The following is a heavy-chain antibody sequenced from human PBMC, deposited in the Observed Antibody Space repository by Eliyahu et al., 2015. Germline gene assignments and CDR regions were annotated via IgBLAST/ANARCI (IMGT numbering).Heavy chain of an antibody. CDR3: ANPGVTTVTTGHFDY. Sequence: EVQLLESGGGLVQPGGSLRLSCAASVFXFSXYAMSWVRQAPGKGLEWVSAIRGSGGSTYYADSVKGRFTISRDNSKNTLYLQMNSLRAEDTAVYYCANPGVTTVTTGHFDYWGQGTLVTVSS. D-gene: IGHD4-17*01. V-gene: IGHV3-23*01. CDR1: VFXFSXYA. J-gene: IGHJ4*02. CDR2: IRGSGGST.